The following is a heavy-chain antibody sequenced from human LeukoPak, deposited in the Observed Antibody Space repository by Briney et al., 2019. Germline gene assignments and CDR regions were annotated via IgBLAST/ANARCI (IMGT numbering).Heavy chain of an antibody. J-gene: IGHJ4*02. CDR1: GFTFSSYG. CDR3: AKDKGAHFDY. D-gene: IGHD1-26*01. Sequence: PGGSLRLSCAASGFTFSSYGMHWVRQAPGKGLEWVAVISYDGSNKYYADSVKGRFTISRDNSKNTLYLQMNSLRAEDTAVYYCAKDKGAHFDYWGQGTLVTVSS. CDR2: ISYDGSNK. V-gene: IGHV3-30*18.